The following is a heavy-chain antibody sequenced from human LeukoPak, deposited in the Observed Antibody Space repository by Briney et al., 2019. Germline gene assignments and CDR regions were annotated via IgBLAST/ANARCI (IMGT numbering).Heavy chain of an antibody. V-gene: IGHV4-34*01. CDR2: INHSGST. Sequence: KPSETLSLTCAVYGGSFSGYYWSWIRQPPGKELEWIGEINHSGSTYCNPSLKSRVTISVDTSMKQFSLKLSSVTAADTAVYYCARHYGPWGQGTLVTVSS. CDR3: ARHYGP. CDR1: GGSFSGYY. J-gene: IGHJ5*02. D-gene: IGHD3-16*01.